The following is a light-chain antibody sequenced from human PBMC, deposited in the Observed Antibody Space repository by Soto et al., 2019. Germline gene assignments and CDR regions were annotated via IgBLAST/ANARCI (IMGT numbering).Light chain of an antibody. V-gene: IGLV2-14*01. CDR2: EVS. CDR3: SSYTSSSTQV. CDR1: SSDVGGYNY. Sequence: SALTQPASVSGSPGQSITISCTGNSSDVGGYNYVSWYQQHPGKAPKLIIYEVSNRPSGVSNRFSGSKSGNTASLTISGLQAEDEADYYCSSYTSSSTQVFGTGTKLTVL. J-gene: IGLJ1*01.